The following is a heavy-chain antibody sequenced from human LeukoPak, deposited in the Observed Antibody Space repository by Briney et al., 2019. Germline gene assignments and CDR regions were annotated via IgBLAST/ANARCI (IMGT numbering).Heavy chain of an antibody. V-gene: IGHV4-61*02. J-gene: IGHJ6*02. CDR1: GGSISSGSYY. Sequence: SQTLSLTCTVSGGSISSGSYYWSWIRQPAGKGLEWIGRIYTSGSTNCNPSLKSRVTISVDTSKNQFSLKLSSVTAADTAVYYCARGRYYYYGMDVWGQGTTVTVSS. CDR2: IYTSGST. CDR3: ARGRYYYYGMDV.